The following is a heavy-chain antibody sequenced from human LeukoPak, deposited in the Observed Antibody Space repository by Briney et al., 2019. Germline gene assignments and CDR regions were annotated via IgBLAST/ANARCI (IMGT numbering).Heavy chain of an antibody. J-gene: IGHJ5*02. Sequence: SETLSLTCTVSGGSISSYYWSWIRQPAGKGLQWIVRIYTSGSTNYNPSLKSRVTMSVDTSKNQFSLKLSSVTAADTAVYYCARDGGYSSSWYPNWFDPWGQGTLVTVSS. CDR3: ARDGGYSSSWYPNWFDP. CDR1: GGSISSYY. V-gene: IGHV4-4*07. CDR2: IYTSGST. D-gene: IGHD6-13*01.